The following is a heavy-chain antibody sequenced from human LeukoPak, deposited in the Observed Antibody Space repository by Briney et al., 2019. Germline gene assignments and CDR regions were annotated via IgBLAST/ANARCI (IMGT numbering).Heavy chain of an antibody. V-gene: IGHV3-23*01. CDR2: ISGSGGST. D-gene: IGHD3-22*01. CDR1: GFTFSSYA. J-gene: IGHJ4*02. Sequence: GGSLRLSCAASGFTFSSYAMSWVRQAPGKGLEWVSAISGSGGSTYYADSVKGRFTISRDNSKNTLYLQMNSLRAEDTAVYYCAKDRALTPWSYDSSGCFDYWGQGTLVTVSS. CDR3: AKDRALTPWSYDSSGCFDY.